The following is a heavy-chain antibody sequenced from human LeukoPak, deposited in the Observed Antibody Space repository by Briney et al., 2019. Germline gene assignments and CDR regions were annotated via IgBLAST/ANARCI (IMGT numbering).Heavy chain of an antibody. V-gene: IGHV1-2*02. CDR3: ARDLEWLYPGGAFDI. CDR1: GYTFTGYY. CDR2: INPNSGGT. D-gene: IGHD3-3*01. Sequence: ASVKVSCKASGYTFTGYYMHWVRQAPGQGLEWMGWINPNSGGTNYAQKFQGRVTTTRDTSISTAYMELSRLRSDDTAVYYCARDLEWLYPGGAFDIWGQGTMVTVSS. J-gene: IGHJ3*02.